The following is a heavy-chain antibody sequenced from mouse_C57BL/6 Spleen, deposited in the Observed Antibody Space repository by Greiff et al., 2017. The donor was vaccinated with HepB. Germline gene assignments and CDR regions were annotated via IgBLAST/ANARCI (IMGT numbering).Heavy chain of an antibody. D-gene: IGHD1-1*01. Sequence: EVKVVESGGGLVKPGGSLKLSCAASGFTFSDYGMHWVRQAPEKGLEWVAYISSGSSTIYYADTVKGRFTISRDNARNTLFLQMTSLRSEDTAMYYCARRTYGSSYGAMDYWGQGTSVTVSS. J-gene: IGHJ4*01. CDR2: ISSGSSTI. CDR1: GFTFSDYG. V-gene: IGHV5-17*01. CDR3: ARRTYGSSYGAMDY.